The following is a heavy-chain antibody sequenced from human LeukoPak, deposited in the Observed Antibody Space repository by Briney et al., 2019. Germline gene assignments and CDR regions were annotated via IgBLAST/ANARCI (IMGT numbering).Heavy chain of an antibody. Sequence: GRSLRLSCAASGFTFSSYGMHWVRQAPGKGLEWVAVISYDGSNKYYADSVKGRFTISRDTSHNTLYLQMNSLRGDDTAVYFCTRPYLAVVAVTAIKYWGQGTPVTVSS. CDR1: GFTFSSYG. V-gene: IGHV3-30*03. CDR2: ISYDGSNK. D-gene: IGHD2-21*02. J-gene: IGHJ4*02. CDR3: TRPYLAVVAVTAIKY.